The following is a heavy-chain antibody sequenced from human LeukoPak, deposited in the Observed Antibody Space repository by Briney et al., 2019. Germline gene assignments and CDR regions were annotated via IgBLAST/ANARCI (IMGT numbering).Heavy chain of an antibody. CDR2: ISSSGSTI. CDR1: GFTFSSYE. V-gene: IGHV3-48*03. CDR3: ARGIRYYGSGSYYWFDP. Sequence: PGGSLRLSCAASGFTFSSYEMNWVRQAPGKGLEWVSYISSSGSTIYYADSVKGRFTISRDNAKNSLYLQTNSLRAEDTAVYYCARGIRYYGSGSYYWFDPWGQGTLVTVSS. J-gene: IGHJ5*02. D-gene: IGHD3-10*01.